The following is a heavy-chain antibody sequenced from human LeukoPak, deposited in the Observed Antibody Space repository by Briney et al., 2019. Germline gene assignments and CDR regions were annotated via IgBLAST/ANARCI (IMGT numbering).Heavy chain of an antibody. CDR3: AKLGVRSSAGEDY. Sequence: GGSLRLSCADSGFDFSTYVMYWVRQAPGKGLEWVSAVYGNGDGISYADSVKGRFTISRDNSKNTLYLQMNSLRPEDTALYYCAKLGVRSSAGEDYWGQGTLVTVSS. V-gene: IGHV3-23*01. CDR1: GFDFSTYV. D-gene: IGHD3-10*01. J-gene: IGHJ4*02. CDR2: VYGNGDGI.